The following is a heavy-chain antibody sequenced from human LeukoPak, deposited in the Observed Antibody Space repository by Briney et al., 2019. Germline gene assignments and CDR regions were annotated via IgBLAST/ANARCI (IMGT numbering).Heavy chain of an antibody. CDR2: IKQDGSQR. Sequence: GGSLRLSCTASGFTFSEYWMTWVRPAPGKGPEWVANIKQDGSQRYYVDSVRGRFTISRDNAKTSLFLQMNGLRAEDTAVYYCARRGGSSSRRSPIDYWGQGTLVTVSS. CDR3: ARRGGSSSRRSPIDY. J-gene: IGHJ4*02. CDR1: GFTFSEYW. V-gene: IGHV3-7*01. D-gene: IGHD6-6*01.